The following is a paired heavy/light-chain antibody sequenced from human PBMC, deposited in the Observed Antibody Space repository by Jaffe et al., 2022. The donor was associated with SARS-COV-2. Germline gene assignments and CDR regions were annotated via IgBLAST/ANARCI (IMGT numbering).Heavy chain of an antibody. CDR1: GSSINSGYY. Sequence: QVQLQESDPGLVKPSETLSLTCTVFGSSINSGYYWGWIRQTPGTGLEWIANIFHSGTSYYNPSLKSRVIISIDTSKNQFSLKLNSVSVADTAVYYCARGRQASGYDSWGQGTLVTVSS. CDR3: ARGRQASGYDS. CDR2: IFHSGTS. V-gene: IGHV4-38-2*02. D-gene: IGHD5-12*01. J-gene: IGHJ5*02.
Light chain of an antibody. CDR2: DAS. Sequence: EIVMTQSPATLSVSPGERVTLSCRASQSVSSSLAWYQQKPGQAPRLLIYDASTRATGLPARFSGSGSGTDFTLTISSLQSEDFAVYYCQQYNKWQTFGQGTKVEIK. CDR1: QSVSSS. V-gene: IGKV3-15*01. CDR3: QQYNKWQT. J-gene: IGKJ1*01.